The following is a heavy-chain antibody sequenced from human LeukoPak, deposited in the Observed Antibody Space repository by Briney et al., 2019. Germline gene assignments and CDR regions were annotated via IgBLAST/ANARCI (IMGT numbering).Heavy chain of an antibody. CDR1: GGTFSSYA. CDR3: ARDGVLWYYYDSSGYYTKYYFDY. V-gene: IGHV1-69*05. D-gene: IGHD3-22*01. J-gene: IGHJ4*02. Sequence: SVKVSCKASGGTFSSYAISWVRQAPGQGLEWMGGIIPIFGTANYAQKFQGRVTITTDESTSTAYMELSSLRSEDTAVYYCARDGVLWYYYDSSGYYTKYYFDYWGQGTLVTVSS. CDR2: IIPIFGTA.